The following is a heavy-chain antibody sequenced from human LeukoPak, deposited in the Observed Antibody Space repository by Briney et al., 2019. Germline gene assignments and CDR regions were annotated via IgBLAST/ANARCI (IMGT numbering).Heavy chain of an antibody. D-gene: IGHD6-19*01. Sequence: PGGSLRLSCAASGFTFSSYAMSWVRQAPGKGLEWVSAISGSGGSTYYADSVKGRFTISRDNSKNTLYLQMNSLRAEDTAVYYCAKRHSSGWHPSNDCWGQGTLVTVSS. CDR2: ISGSGGST. V-gene: IGHV3-23*01. J-gene: IGHJ4*02. CDR3: AKRHSSGWHPSNDC. CDR1: GFTFSSYA.